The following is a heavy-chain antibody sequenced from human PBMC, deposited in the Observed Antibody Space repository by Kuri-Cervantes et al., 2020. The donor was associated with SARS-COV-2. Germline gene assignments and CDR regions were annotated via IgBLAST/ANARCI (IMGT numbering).Heavy chain of an antibody. CDR2: FDPEDGET. V-gene: IGHV1-24*01. CDR1: GYTLTELY. J-gene: IGHJ4*02. D-gene: IGHD1-26*01. Sequence: ASAKVSCKVSGYTLTELYMHWARQDPGKGLEWMGGFDPEDGETIYAQKFQGRVTMTEDTSTDTAYMELSSLRSEDTAVYYCATDLSGSYGGSIDYWGQGTLVTVSS. CDR3: ATDLSGSYGGSIDY.